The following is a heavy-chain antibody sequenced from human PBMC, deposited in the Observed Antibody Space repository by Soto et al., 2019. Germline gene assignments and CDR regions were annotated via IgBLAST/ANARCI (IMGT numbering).Heavy chain of an antibody. J-gene: IGHJ2*01. Sequence: QVQLQESGPGLVKPSETLSLTCTVSGGSISSYYWSWIRQPPGKGLEWIGYIYYSGSPNYNPSLQSRVTISVDTSKNQFSLKLSSVTAADTAVYYCARFNWYFDLWGRGTLVTVSS. CDR1: GGSISSYY. V-gene: IGHV4-59*08. CDR2: IYYSGSP. CDR3: ARFNWYFDL.